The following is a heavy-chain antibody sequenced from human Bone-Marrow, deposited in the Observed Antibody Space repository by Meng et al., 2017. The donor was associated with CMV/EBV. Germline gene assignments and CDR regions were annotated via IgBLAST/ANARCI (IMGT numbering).Heavy chain of an antibody. J-gene: IGHJ6*02. D-gene: IGHD3-16*01. CDR2: INPNSGDT. Sequence: ASVKVSCKASEYTFIDHHMHWVRQAPGQGLEWMGWINPNSGDTKYAQKFQGRVTLSRDTSISTAYMDLSRLRSDDTAVYYWARGTIMIRDYQDHGVDVWGQGTTVTVSS. V-gene: IGHV1-2*02. CDR3: ARGTIMIRDYQDHGVDV. CDR1: EYTFIDHH.